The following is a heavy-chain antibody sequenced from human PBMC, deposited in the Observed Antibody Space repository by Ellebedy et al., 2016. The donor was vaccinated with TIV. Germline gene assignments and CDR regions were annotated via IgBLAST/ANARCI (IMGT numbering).Heavy chain of an antibody. CDR3: ARLSVAATGYYYYGMDV. CDR1: GGSISSGGYS. CDR2: IYHSGST. D-gene: IGHD2-15*01. Sequence: MPSETLSLTCAVSGGSISSGGYSWSWIRQPPGKGLEWIGYIYHSGSTYYNPSLKSRVTISVDRSKNQFSLKLSSVTAADTAVYYCARLSVAATGYYYYGMDVWGQGTTVTVSS. V-gene: IGHV4-30-2*01. J-gene: IGHJ6*02.